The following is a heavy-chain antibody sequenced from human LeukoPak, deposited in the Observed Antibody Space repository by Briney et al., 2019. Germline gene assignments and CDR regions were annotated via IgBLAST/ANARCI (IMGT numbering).Heavy chain of an antibody. V-gene: IGHV3-73*01. J-gene: IGHJ4*02. CDR2: IRSKANSYAT. CDR3: TRHSVEYHGDY. CDR1: RFTFSDSA. D-gene: IGHD6-6*01. Sequence: GGSLRLSCAASRFTFSDSAMHWVRQASGKGLEWVGRIRSKANSYATAYAASVKGRFTISRDDSKNTAYLQMNSLRTEDTAVYYCTRHSVEYHGDYWGQGTLVTVSS.